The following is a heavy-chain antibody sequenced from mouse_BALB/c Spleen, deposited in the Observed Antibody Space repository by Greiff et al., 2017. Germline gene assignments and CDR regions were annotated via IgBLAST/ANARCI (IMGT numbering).Heavy chain of an antibody. CDR1: GYTFTSYW. J-gene: IGHJ2*01. CDR3: ARRYGNYGGFDY. V-gene: IGHV1-7*01. CDR2: INPSTGYT. D-gene: IGHD2-1*01. Sequence: QVQLQQSGAELAKPGASVKMSCKASGYTFTSYWMHWVKQRPGQGLEWIGYINPSTGYTEYNQKFKDKATLTADKSSSTAYMQLSSLTSEDSAVYYCARRYGNYGGFDYWGQGTTRTVSS.